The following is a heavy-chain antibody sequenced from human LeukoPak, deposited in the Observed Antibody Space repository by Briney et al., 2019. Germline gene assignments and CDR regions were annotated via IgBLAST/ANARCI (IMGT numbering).Heavy chain of an antibody. CDR3: ARDHGSGWYDY. V-gene: IGHV4-4*07. CDR1: GGSISSYY. J-gene: IGHJ4*02. CDR2: ITTSGTT. D-gene: IGHD6-19*01. Sequence: SETLSLTCTVSGGSISSYYWNRIRQPAGKGLEWIGRITTSGTTNYNPSLKSRVTMSVDTSKNQFSLKLSSVTAADTAVYYCARDHGSGWYDYWGQGTLVTVSS.